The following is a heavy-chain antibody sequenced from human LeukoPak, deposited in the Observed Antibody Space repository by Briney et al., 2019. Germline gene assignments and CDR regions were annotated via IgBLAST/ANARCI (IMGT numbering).Heavy chain of an antibody. V-gene: IGHV3-48*02. J-gene: IGHJ3*02. D-gene: IGHD3-22*01. CDR1: GFIFSSYS. Sequence: GGSLRLSCVASGFIFSSYSMNWVRQAPGKGLEWVSYISGSSTKIYYAESVKGRFTVSRDNAKSSLSLQMNNLRDEDTAVYYCAMRMYFYGSVDVFDIWGQGTMVTVSS. CDR3: AMRMYFYGSVDVFDI. CDR2: ISGSSTKI.